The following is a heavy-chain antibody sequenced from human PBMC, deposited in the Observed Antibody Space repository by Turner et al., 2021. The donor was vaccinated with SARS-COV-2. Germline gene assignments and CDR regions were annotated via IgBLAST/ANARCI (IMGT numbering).Heavy chain of an antibody. CDR2: IDNDVISP. CDR3: ARDRPHNWFDP. CDR1: GFHFSSYW. Sequence: EVQLLESGGGLVQPGGSLRLHCAAYGFHFSSYWMHGVRQAPGKGLEWVSRIDNDVISPSYADSVKGRFTISRDNAKNMVYLQMNSLRVEDTAVYYCARDRPHNWFDPWGQGTLVTVSS. V-gene: IGHV3-74*01. J-gene: IGHJ5*02.